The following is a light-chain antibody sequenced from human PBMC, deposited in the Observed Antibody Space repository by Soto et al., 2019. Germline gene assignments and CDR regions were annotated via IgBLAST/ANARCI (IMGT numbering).Light chain of an antibody. V-gene: IGLV2-8*01. Sequence: QSALTQPPSASGSPGQSVTISCTGTSSDVGGYNYVSWYQQHPGKAPKLMIYEVSKRPPGVPDRFSGSKSDNRASLTVSGLQAEDEADYYCSSFAGGNNYVVFGGGTQLTVL. CDR2: EVS. CDR3: SSFAGGNNYVV. CDR1: SSDVGGYNY. J-gene: IGLJ2*01.